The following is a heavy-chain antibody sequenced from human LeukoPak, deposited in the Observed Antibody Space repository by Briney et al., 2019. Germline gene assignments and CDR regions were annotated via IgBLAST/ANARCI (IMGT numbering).Heavy chain of an antibody. V-gene: IGHV1-69*05. J-gene: IGHJ4*02. Sequence: SVKVSCKASGGTFSSYAISWVRQAPGQGLEWMGRIIPIFGTANYAQKFQGRVTITTDESTSTAYMELSSLRSEDTAVYYCARDQIVGAPLDYWGQGTLVAVSS. D-gene: IGHD1-26*01. CDR2: IIPIFGTA. CDR3: ARDQIVGAPLDY. CDR1: GGTFSSYA.